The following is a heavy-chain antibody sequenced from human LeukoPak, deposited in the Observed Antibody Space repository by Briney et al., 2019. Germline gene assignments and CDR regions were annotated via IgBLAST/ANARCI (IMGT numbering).Heavy chain of an antibody. J-gene: IGHJ4*02. CDR3: ARQDDEFAYFDY. D-gene: IGHD3-16*01. Sequence: PSETLPLTFAVSGGSISSGGYSWSWIRQPPGKGLEWLGTIDYSGITYYNVSLKSRVTISVDRPKSQISLQLTPVTATDTAVYYCARQDDEFAYFDYWGQGTQVTVSS. CDR1: GGSISSGGYS. CDR2: IDYSGIT. V-gene: IGHV4-30-2*03.